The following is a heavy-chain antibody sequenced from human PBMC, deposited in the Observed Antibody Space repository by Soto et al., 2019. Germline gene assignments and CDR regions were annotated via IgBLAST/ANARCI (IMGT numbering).Heavy chain of an antibody. CDR3: ARDLGGWTDY. Sequence: ASAKVSCKASAYTFTSYAMHWPRQAPGQRLEWMGWINAGNGNTKYSQKFQGRVTITSDTSASTDYMERSSLRSEDTAVYYCARDLGGWTDYWGQGTLVTVSS. J-gene: IGHJ4*02. D-gene: IGHD6-19*01. CDR2: INAGNGNT. V-gene: IGHV1-3*01. CDR1: AYTFTSYA.